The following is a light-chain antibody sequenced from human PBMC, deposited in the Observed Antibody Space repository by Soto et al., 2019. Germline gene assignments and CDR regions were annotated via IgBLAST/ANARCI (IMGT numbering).Light chain of an antibody. V-gene: IGKV3-11*01. CDR2: DAS. Sequence: EIVLTQSPATLSLSPGETASLSSRAIQSVSYYLAWYQQQPGQPPRLLIYDASHRANGIPPRFSGSGFGTDFTLTISSLETEDSAVYYCQQRNKWPFLAFGGGTRVEIK. CDR1: QSVSYY. J-gene: IGKJ4*01. CDR3: QQRNKWPFLA.